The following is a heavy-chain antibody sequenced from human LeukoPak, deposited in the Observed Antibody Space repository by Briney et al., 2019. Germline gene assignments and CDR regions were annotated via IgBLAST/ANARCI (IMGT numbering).Heavy chain of an antibody. CDR3: AKTEAPAAIRAGSDY. CDR1: GFTFSNYG. CDR2: ISGSGSAT. V-gene: IGHV3-23*01. J-gene: IGHJ4*02. D-gene: IGHD2-2*02. Sequence: GGSLRLSCAASGFTFSNYGMSWVRQAPGKGLEWVSTISGSGSATYNAGSVKGRFTTSRDNSNNTLYLQIKSLRAEDTAVYYCAKTEAPAAIRAGSDYWGQGTLVTVSS.